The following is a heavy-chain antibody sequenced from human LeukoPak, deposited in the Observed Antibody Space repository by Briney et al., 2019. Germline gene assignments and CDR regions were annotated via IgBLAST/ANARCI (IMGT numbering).Heavy chain of an antibody. CDR1: GFTFSSYA. D-gene: IGHD3-9*01. J-gene: IGHJ4*02. Sequence: GSLRLSCAASGFTFSSYAMHWVRQAPGKGLEYVSAISSNGGSTYYANSVKGRFTISRDNSKNTLYLQMGSLRAEDMAVYYCARDPTNYDILTGYRPPDYWGQGTLVTVSS. V-gene: IGHV3-64*01. CDR2: ISSNGGST. CDR3: ARDPTNYDILTGYRPPDY.